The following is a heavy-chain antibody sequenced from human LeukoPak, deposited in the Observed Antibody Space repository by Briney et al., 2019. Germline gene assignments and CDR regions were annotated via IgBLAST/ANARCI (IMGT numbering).Heavy chain of an antibody. D-gene: IGHD4-17*01. CDR2: ISNDATKK. Sequence: GGSLRLSCAASGFTFSTYAMHWVRQAPGKGLEWVAVISNDATKKYYADSVKGRSTISRDNSENTLYLQMNSLRAEDTAVYYCAKDMNTVTTTFDYWGQGTLVTVPS. CDR1: GFTFSTYA. J-gene: IGHJ4*02. CDR3: AKDMNTVTTTFDY. V-gene: IGHV3-30*18.